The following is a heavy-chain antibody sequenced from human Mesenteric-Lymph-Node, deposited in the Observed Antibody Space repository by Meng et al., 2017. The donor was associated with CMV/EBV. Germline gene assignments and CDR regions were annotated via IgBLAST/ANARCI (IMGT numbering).Heavy chain of an antibody. CDR1: SIGSGGYY. J-gene: IGHJ5*02. CDR2: IYYSGST. V-gene: IGHV4-31*02. CDR3: ARGVIVVVPAANNILDP. Sequence: SIGSGGYYWSWIRQHPGKGLEWIGYIYYSGSTYYNPSLKSRVTISVDTSKNQFSLKLSSVTAADTAVYYCARGVIVVVPAANNILDPWGQGTLVTVSS. D-gene: IGHD2-2*01.